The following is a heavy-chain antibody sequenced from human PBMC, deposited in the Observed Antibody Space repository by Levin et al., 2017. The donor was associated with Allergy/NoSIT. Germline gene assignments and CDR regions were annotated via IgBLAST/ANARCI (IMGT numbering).Heavy chain of an antibody. Sequence: GGSLRLSCAASGFSFSRFGMHWVRQAPGKGLEWISMMSFDGTSEYYSDSVKGRFTISRDNSKSTLYLQMRYLTPEDTALYYCAKGRSDNNYDFFNSWGQGTLVTV. CDR1: GFSFSRFG. J-gene: IGHJ5*01. CDR2: MSFDGTSE. V-gene: IGHV3-30*18. CDR3: AKGRSDNNYDFFNS. D-gene: IGHD3-3*01.